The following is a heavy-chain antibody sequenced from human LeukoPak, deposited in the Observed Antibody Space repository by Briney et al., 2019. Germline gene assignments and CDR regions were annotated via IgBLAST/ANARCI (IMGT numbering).Heavy chain of an antibody. V-gene: IGHV3-33*01. D-gene: IGHD2-15*01. CDR3: AREAAYFDY. CDR1: GFTFSSYG. Sequence: GGSRRLSCATSGFTFSSYGMHWVRQAPGKGLEWVALIWYDGSNKYYADSVKGRFTISRDNAKNSLSLQMNSLRAEDTAVYYCAREAAYFDYWGQGILVTVSS. J-gene: IGHJ4*02. CDR2: IWYDGSNK.